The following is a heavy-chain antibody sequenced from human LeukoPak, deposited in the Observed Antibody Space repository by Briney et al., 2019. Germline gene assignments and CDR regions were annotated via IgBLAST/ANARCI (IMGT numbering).Heavy chain of an antibody. D-gene: IGHD3-10*01. CDR1: GYTLTELS. CDR2: FDPEGGET. J-gene: IGHJ6*03. Sequence: ASVKVSCKVSGYTLTELSMHWVRQAPGKGLEWMGGFDPEGGETIYAQKFQGRVTMTEDTSTDTAYMELSSLRSEDTAVYYCATVYSGLDYYYYMDVWGKGTTVTISS. CDR3: ATVYSGLDYYYYMDV. V-gene: IGHV1-24*01.